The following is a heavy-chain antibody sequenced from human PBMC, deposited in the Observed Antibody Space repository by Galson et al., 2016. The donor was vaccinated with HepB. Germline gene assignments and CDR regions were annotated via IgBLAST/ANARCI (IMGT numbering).Heavy chain of an antibody. Sequence: SLRLSCAASGFIFSVYNMNWARQAPGKGLEWIAWITSSSDTMYYADSVKGRFTISRDNAKNSLYLEMNSLRDEDTAVYYCARDRFVSGGSAVAWGQGTLVTVSS. J-gene: IGHJ4*02. CDR3: ARDRFVSGGSAVA. CDR1: GFIFSVYN. V-gene: IGHV3-48*02. CDR2: ITSSSDTM. D-gene: IGHD6-19*01.